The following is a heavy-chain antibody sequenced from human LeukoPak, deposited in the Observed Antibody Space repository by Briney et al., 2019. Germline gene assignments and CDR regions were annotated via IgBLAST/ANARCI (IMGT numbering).Heavy chain of an antibody. CDR2: INHSGST. CDR3: ARGLLSAMDY. J-gene: IGHJ4*02. D-gene: IGHD5-18*01. CDR1: GGSFSGYY. V-gene: IGHV4-34*01. Sequence: SETLSLTCAVYGGSFSGYYWSWIRPPPGKGLAWIGEINHSGSTNYNPSLKSRVTISVDTSKNQFSRKRSSVTAADTAVYYWARGLLSAMDYWGQGTLVTVSS.